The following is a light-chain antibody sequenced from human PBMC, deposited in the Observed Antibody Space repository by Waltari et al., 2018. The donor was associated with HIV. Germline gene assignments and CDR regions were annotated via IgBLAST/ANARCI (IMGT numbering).Light chain of an antibody. V-gene: IGLV2-11*01. J-gene: IGLJ2*01. Sequence: QSALTQPRSVSGSPGQSVTISCTGSSSDVGGYKYVSWYQQHPTKAPKLIIYDVSERPSGVPDRLSGSKSGNRASLTIAGLQAEDEADYYCYAYAGSLLFGRGTRLTVL. CDR1: SSDVGGYKY. CDR2: DVS. CDR3: YAYAGSLL.